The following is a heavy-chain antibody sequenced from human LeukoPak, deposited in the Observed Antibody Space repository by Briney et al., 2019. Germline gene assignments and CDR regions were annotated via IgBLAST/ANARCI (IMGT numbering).Heavy chain of an antibody. D-gene: IGHD5-12*01. CDR2: IHYSGTT. J-gene: IGHJ4*02. CDR1: GDSINTGDDY. Sequence: SGTLSLTCTVSGDSINTGDDYWGWIRQPPGRGVEWIGTIHYSGTTYYTPSLKSRVSISVETSKNHFSLKVTSVTAADTAVYFCARHRLATIRAPFDHCGQGALVTVSS. CDR3: ARHRLATIRAPFDH. V-gene: IGHV4-39*01.